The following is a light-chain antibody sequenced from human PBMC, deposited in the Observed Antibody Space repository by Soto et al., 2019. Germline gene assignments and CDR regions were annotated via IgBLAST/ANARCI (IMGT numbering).Light chain of an antibody. Sequence: QLVLPQSPSASASLGAWVKRTRTLTSAHSSYAIAGHQQQPEKGPRYLMKLNSYGSHSKGDGIPDRFSGSSSGAERYLTISSLQSEDEADYYCQTWGTGIQVFGVGTKLTAL. CDR2: LNSYGSH. V-gene: IGLV4-69*01. J-gene: IGLJ2*01. CDR3: QTWGTGIQV. CDR1: SAHSSYA.